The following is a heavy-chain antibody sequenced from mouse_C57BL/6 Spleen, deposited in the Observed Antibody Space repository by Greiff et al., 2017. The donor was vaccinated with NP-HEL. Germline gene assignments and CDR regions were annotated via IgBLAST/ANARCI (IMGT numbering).Heavy chain of an antibody. V-gene: IGHV1-80*01. CDR1: GHAFSSHW. D-gene: IGHD2-1*01. CDR2: IYPGDGDT. Sequence: VQLQQSGAELVKPGASVKIFCKASGHAFSSHWMNWVKQRPGKGLGWIGQIYPGDGDTNYNGKFKGKATLTADKSSSTAYMQLSSLTSEDSAVYFCAREGAYGNYFFDYWGQGTTLTVSS. CDR3: AREGAYGNYFFDY. J-gene: IGHJ2*01.